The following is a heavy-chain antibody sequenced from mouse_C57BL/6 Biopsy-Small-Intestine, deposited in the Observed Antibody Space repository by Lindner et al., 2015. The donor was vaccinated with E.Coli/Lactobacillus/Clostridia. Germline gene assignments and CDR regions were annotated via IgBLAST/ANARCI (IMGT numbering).Heavy chain of an antibody. J-gene: IGHJ3*01. D-gene: IGHD1-1*01. CDR1: GFTFSDYG. V-gene: IGHV5-17*01. CDR3: ARPYYGSKAWFAY. CDR2: ISSGSSTI. Sequence: VQLQESGAGLVKPGGSLKLSCAASGFTFSDYGMHWVRQAPEKGLEWVAYISSGSSTIYYADTVKGRFTISRDNAKNTLFLQMTSLRSEDTAMYYCARPYYGSKAWFAYWGQGTLVTVSA.